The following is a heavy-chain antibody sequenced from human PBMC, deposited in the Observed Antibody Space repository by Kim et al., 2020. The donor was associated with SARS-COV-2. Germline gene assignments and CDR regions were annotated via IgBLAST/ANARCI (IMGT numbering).Heavy chain of an antibody. Sequence: SYSTYYADSVKGRFTISRDNAKNSLYLEMPNLRDEDTALYYCARDPHSLDYWGQGTLVTVSS. J-gene: IGHJ4*02. CDR2: SYST. CDR3: ARDPHSLDY. V-gene: IGHV3-48*02.